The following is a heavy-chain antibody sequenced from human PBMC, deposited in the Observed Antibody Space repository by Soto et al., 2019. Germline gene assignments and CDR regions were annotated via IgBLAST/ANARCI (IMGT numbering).Heavy chain of an antibody. D-gene: IGHD3-3*01. J-gene: IGHJ3*02. CDR3: ATDLSITIFGVVTLDAFDI. CDR1: GYTLTESS. V-gene: IGHV1-24*01. Sequence: ASVKVSCKVSGYTLTESSMHWVRQAPGKGLEWMGGFDPEDGETIYAQKFQGRVTMTEDTSTDTAYMELSSLRSEDTAVYYCATDLSITIFGVVTLDAFDIWGQGTMVTVSS. CDR2: FDPEDGET.